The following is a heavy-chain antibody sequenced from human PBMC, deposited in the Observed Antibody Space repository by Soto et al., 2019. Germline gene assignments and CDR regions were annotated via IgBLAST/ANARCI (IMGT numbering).Heavy chain of an antibody. V-gene: IGHV4-39*01. CDR3: ARHGGEGIVITLGKAMPRVAFDS. CDR1: GYSLSRNTFY. CDR2: IDFSGRT. J-gene: IGHJ4*02. D-gene: IGHD2-2*01. Sequence: PSETLSLTCTVSGYSLSRNTFYWGWIRQPPGKGLEWIGNIDFSGRTSYNPSLRSRVTISADASKKQFSLKLTSVTAADTAIYYSARHGGEGIVITLGKAMPRVAFDSWGQRTVVTVSS.